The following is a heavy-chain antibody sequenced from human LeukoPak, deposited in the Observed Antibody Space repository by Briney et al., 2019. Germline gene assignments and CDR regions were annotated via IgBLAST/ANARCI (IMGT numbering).Heavy chain of an antibody. CDR3: AKNYDILTGYFLFDY. V-gene: IGHV3-23*01. D-gene: IGHD3-9*01. CDR2: ISGSGGST. CDR1: GFTFNRYD. Sequence: GGSLRLSCLASGFTFNRYDMHWVRQAPGKGLEWVSAISGSGGSTYYADSVEGRFTISRDNSKNTLYLQMNSLRAEDTAVYYCAKNYDILTGYFLFDYWGQGTLVTVSS. J-gene: IGHJ4*02.